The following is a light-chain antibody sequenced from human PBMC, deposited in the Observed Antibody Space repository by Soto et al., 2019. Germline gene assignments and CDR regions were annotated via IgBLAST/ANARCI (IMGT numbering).Light chain of an antibody. CDR2: GAS. Sequence: EIVLTQSPGSLSLSPRERATLSCRASQSVRSNHLAWYQQKPGQAPRLLIYGASTRATGIPDRFSGSGSDTDFSLTIRRLDPEDFAMYYCLLYFSPDRYTFGPGTKVQIK. CDR1: QSVRSNH. V-gene: IGKV3-20*01. CDR3: LLYFSPDRYT. J-gene: IGKJ2*01.